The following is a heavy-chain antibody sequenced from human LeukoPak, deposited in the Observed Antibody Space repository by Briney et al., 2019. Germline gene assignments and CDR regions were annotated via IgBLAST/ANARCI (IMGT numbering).Heavy chain of an antibody. CDR1: GGTFSSYA. D-gene: IGHD6-13*01. Sequence: SVKVSCKASGGTFSSYAISWVRQAPGQGLEWMGRIIPILGIANYAQKFQGRVTITADKSTSTAYMELSSLRSEDTAVYYCARDGGYSSSWYDYYYGMDVWGQGTTVTVSS. CDR2: IIPILGIA. CDR3: ARDGGYSSSWYDYYYGMDV. J-gene: IGHJ6*02. V-gene: IGHV1-69*04.